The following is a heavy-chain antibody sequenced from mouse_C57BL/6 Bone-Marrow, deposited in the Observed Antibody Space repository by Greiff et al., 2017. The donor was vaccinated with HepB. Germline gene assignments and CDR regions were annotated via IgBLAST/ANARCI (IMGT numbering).Heavy chain of an antibody. CDR3: ATYYYAMDY. Sequence: EVKLEESGGGLVKPGGSLKLSCAASGFTFSDYGMHWVRQAPEKGLEWVAYISSGSSTIYYADTVKGRFTISRDNAKNTLFLQMTSLRSEDTAIYYCATYYYAMDYWGQGTAVTVSS. CDR1: GFTFSDYG. CDR2: ISSGSSTI. J-gene: IGHJ4*01. V-gene: IGHV5-17*01.